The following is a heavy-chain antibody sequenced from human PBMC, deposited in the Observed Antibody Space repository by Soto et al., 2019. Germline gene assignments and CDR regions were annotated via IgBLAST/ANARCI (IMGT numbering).Heavy chain of an antibody. Sequence: WGSLRLSCSASGFTFSSYSMNWVRQAPGKGLEWVSSISSSSSYIYYADSVKGRFTISRDNAKNSLYLQMNSLRAEDTAVYYCARDPPRTLRFLEWFPGSGMDVWGQGTTVTVSS. D-gene: IGHD3-3*01. V-gene: IGHV3-21*01. CDR1: GFTFSSYS. CDR3: ARDPPRTLRFLEWFPGSGMDV. CDR2: ISSSSSYI. J-gene: IGHJ6*02.